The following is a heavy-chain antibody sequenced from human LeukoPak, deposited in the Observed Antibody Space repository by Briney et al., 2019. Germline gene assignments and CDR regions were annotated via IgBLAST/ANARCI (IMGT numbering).Heavy chain of an antibody. Sequence: SETLSLTCTVSSDSIGGYYWSWIRQPPGKGLEWIGYIYYSGSTNYNPSLKSRVTISVDTSKNQFSLKLSSVTAADTAVFYCARSYSSGYYNYWYFDLWGRGTLVTVSS. D-gene: IGHD3-22*01. CDR3: ARSYSSGYYNYWYFDL. V-gene: IGHV4-59*01. CDR1: SDSIGGYY. CDR2: IYYSGST. J-gene: IGHJ2*01.